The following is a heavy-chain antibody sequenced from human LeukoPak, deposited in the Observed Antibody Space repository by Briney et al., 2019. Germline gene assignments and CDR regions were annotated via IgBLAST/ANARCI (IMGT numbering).Heavy chain of an antibody. D-gene: IGHD5-18*01. CDR1: GGSISSSSYY. J-gene: IGHJ4*02. Sequence: NTSETLSLTCTVSGGSISSSSYYWGWIRQPPGKGLEWIGSIYYSGSTYYNPSLKSRVTISVDTSKNQFSLKLSSVTAADTAVYYCARRTIVDTAMVPQASDYWGQGTLVTVSS. CDR3: ARRTIVDTAMVPQASDY. CDR2: IYYSGST. V-gene: IGHV4-39*01.